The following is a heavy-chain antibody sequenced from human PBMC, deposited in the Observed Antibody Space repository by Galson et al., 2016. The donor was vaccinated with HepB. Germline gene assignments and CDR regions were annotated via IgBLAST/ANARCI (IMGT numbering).Heavy chain of an antibody. V-gene: IGHV1-46*01. CDR3: ARDLGSSTWSADY. J-gene: IGHJ4*02. Sequence: SVKVSCKASGYTFINYYLHWVRQAPGQGLEWMGIINPSGDGTSYAQKFQGRFTLTRDTSTSTVYMELSSLTSEDTAVYYCARDLGSSTWSADYWGQGTLVTVSS. D-gene: IGHD6-13*01. CDR1: GYTFINYY. CDR2: INPSGDGT.